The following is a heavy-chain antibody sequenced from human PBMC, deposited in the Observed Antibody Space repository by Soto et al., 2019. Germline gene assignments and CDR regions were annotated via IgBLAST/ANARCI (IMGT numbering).Heavy chain of an antibody. CDR1: GFNFGVFA. CDR3: ARVGVAVAGDY. CDR2: ISYEGSSE. D-gene: IGHD6-19*01. J-gene: IGHJ4*02. V-gene: IGHV3-30-3*01. Sequence: QVQLLESGGGVVQPGRSLRLSCATSGFNFGVFAMYWVRHAPRKGLEWVAGISYEGSSEYYPDSVKGRFTISRDNSKNTLYLQINSLRAEDTSMYYCARVGVAVAGDYWGQGTLVIVSS.